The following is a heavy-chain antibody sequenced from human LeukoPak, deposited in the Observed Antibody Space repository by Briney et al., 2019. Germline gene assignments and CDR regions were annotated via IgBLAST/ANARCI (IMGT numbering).Heavy chain of an antibody. Sequence: SETLSLTCTVSGYSISSGYYWGWIRQPPGKGLEWIGSIYHSGSTYYNPSLKSRVTISVDTSKNQFSLKLSSRTAADTAVYYCARGWGRPIYFEYWGQGTLVTVSS. CDR3: ARGWGRPIYFEY. J-gene: IGHJ4*02. CDR2: IYHSGST. CDR1: GYSISSGYY. D-gene: IGHD3-16*01. V-gene: IGHV4-38-2*02.